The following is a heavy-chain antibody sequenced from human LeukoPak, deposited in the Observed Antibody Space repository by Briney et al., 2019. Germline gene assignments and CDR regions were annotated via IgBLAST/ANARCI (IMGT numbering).Heavy chain of an antibody. CDR3: AKFSLGAFDH. J-gene: IGHJ4*02. V-gene: IGHV3-30*18. CDR2: ISYGGSKK. Sequence: GRSLRLSCAASGFTFSSFDMHWVRQAPGKGLEWVAVISYGGSKKYYANSVKGRVTISRDNSKNTLYLQMNSLRAEDTAVYYCAKFSLGAFDHWGQGTLVTISS. CDR1: GFTFSSFD.